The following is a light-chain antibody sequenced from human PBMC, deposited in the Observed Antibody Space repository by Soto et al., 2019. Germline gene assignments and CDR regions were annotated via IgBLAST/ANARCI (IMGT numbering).Light chain of an antibody. CDR3: LQYDSYSWT. Sequence: VTLSCRASQGIGNDLAWYQQKPGKAPRLLIFAASNLQSGIPSRFSCSGSGTEFTLTISGLQPDDFATYYCLQYDSYSWTFGQGTKVDIK. J-gene: IGKJ1*01. V-gene: IGKV1-17*01. CDR2: AAS. CDR1: QGIGND.